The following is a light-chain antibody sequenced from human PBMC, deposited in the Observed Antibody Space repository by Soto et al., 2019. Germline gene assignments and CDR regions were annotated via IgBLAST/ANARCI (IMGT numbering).Light chain of an antibody. J-gene: IGKJ2*01. Sequence: DIQMTQSPSSVSASVGDRVTITCRASQGISSWLVWYQQKPGKAPKLLIYAAYTLQSGVPSRFSGSGVGTDFTLTISSLQPEDFATYYCQQTDSFPYIFGRGTKLEIK. CDR3: QQTDSFPYI. V-gene: IGKV1-12*01. CDR1: QGISSW. CDR2: AAY.